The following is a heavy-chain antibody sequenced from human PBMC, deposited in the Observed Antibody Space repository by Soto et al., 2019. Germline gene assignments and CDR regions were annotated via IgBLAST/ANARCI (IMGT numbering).Heavy chain of an antibody. Sequence: GGSLRLSCEASGFTFNDYSMDWVRQAPEKGLEWVSSISSSGTYRYYADSVKGRFAISRDNANNVMYLQMDTLRAEDTAVYYCVRAGYVFDVHSYGIDLWGQGTTVTVSS. CDR2: ISSSGTYR. J-gene: IGHJ6*02. CDR3: VRAGYVFDVHSYGIDL. D-gene: IGHD6-13*01. CDR1: GFTFNDYS. V-gene: IGHV3-21*01.